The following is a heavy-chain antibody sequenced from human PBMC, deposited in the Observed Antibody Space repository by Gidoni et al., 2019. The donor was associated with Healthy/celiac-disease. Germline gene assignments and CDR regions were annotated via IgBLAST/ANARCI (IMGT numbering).Heavy chain of an antibody. CDR2: IGTAGDT. CDR3: ARGLRGSYYRGWTGWNAFDI. Sequence: EVQLVESGGGLVQPGGSLRPSCAASGFTFSSYDMHWVRQATGNGLEWVSAIGTAGDTYYPGSVKGRFTISRENAKNSLYLQMNSLRAGDTAVYYCARGLRGSYYRGWTGWNAFDIWGQGTMVTVSS. J-gene: IGHJ3*02. CDR1: GFTFSSYD. D-gene: IGHD1-26*01. V-gene: IGHV3-13*01.